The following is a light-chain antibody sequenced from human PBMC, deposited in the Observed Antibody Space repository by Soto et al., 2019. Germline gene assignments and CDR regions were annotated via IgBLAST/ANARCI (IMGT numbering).Light chain of an antibody. V-gene: IGKV3D-15*01. CDR1: PSVTNY. J-gene: IGKJ4*01. Sequence: EIVLTQSPATLSLSPGERATLSCRASPSVTNYLAWYQQKPGQAPRLVIYGAFNRATGIPARFSGSGSGTDFTLTINSLQSEDFAIYYCQPYNNWPLTFGGGTKVESK. CDR3: QPYNNWPLT. CDR2: GAF.